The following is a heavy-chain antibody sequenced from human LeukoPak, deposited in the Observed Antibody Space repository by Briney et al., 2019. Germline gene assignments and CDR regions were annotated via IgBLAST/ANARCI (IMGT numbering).Heavy chain of an antibody. CDR1: GFTFSSYD. Sequence: LSGGSLRLSCAASGFTFSSYDMHWVRQATGKGLEWVSAIGTAGDTYYPGSVKGRFTISRENAKNSLYLQMNSLRAGDTAVYYCARGRNYYDSSGYQDFDYWGQGTLVTVSS. V-gene: IGHV3-13*01. CDR2: IGTAGDT. D-gene: IGHD3-22*01. J-gene: IGHJ4*02. CDR3: ARGRNYYDSSGYQDFDY.